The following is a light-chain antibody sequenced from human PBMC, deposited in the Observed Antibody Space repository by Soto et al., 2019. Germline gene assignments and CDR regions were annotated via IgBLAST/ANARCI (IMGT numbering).Light chain of an antibody. J-gene: IGLJ3*02. CDR1: SSNIGSNT. CDR2: SNN. CDR3: AAWDDSLNGPV. Sequence: QSVLTQPPSASGTPGQRVTISCSGSSSNIGSNTVNWYQQLPGTAPQLLIYSNNERPSGVPDRFSGSKSGTSASLAISGLQSEDEADYYCAAWDDSLNGPVFGGGTKLTVL. V-gene: IGLV1-44*01.